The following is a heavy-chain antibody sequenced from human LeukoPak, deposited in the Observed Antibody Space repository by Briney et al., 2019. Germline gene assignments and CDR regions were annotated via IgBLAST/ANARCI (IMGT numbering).Heavy chain of an antibody. CDR2: IWYDGSNK. Sequence: GGSLRLSCAASGFTFSSYGMHWVRQAPGKGLEWVAVIWYDGSNKYYADSVKGRFTISRDNSKNTLYLQINSLRAEDTAVYYCAKSIHSGYDSLPLDYWGQGTLVTVSS. J-gene: IGHJ4*02. CDR1: GFTFSSYG. D-gene: IGHD5-12*01. V-gene: IGHV3-33*06. CDR3: AKSIHSGYDSLPLDY.